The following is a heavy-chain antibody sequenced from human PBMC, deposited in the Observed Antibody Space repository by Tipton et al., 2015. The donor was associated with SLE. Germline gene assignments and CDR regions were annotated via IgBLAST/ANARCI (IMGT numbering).Heavy chain of an antibody. D-gene: IGHD3-3*01. CDR1: GTSISGYY. V-gene: IGHV4-59*07. CDR3: ASSPGVTLFRVVTYFDL. Sequence: TLSLTCTVSGTSISGYYWNWIRQSPGRGLEYIGYVSYSGVTNSNPSLQSRVTMSIDASKKQVSLRLSSVTAADTAVYYCASSPGVTLFRVVTYFDLWGQGILVTVSS. CDR2: VSYSGVT. J-gene: IGHJ4*02.